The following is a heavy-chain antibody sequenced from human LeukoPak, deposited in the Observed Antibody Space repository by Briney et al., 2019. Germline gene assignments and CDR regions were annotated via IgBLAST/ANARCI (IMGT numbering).Heavy chain of an antibody. CDR3: ARDQGCSSTSCYSLFFHY. CDR1: GFTFSTYG. D-gene: IGHD2-2*01. J-gene: IGHJ4*02. Sequence: GGSLRLSCAASGFTFSTYGMHWVRQAPGKGLEWVALIWYDGSNKYYADSVKGRFTISRDNSKNTLYLQMNSLGAEDTAVYYCARDQGCSSTSCYSLFFHYWGQGTLVTVSS. CDR2: IWYDGSNK. V-gene: IGHV3-33*01.